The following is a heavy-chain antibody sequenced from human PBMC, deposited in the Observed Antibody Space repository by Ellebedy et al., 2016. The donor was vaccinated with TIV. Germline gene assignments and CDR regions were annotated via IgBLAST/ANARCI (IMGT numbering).Heavy chain of an antibody. V-gene: IGHV3-23*01. CDR3: ARGGGYCSSTSCMYYFDY. J-gene: IGHJ4*02. CDR2: ISGSGGST. CDR1: GFTFSSYS. D-gene: IGHD2-2*01. Sequence: GESLKISXAASGFTFSSYSMSWVCQAPGKGLAWVSAISGSGGSTYYADSVKGRFTISRDNSKNTLYLKMNSLRAEDTAVYYCARGGGYCSSTSCMYYFDYWGQGTLVTVSS.